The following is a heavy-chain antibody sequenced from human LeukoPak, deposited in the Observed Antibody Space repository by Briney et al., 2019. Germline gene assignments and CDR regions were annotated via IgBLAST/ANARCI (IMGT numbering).Heavy chain of an antibody. J-gene: IGHJ4*02. CDR1: GYTFTVYC. CDR3: ARRGSHCSGSSCYGTFDY. Sequence: ASVKVSCKASGYTFTVYCMHWVRQDPGQGLEWMGWINPNSGGTNYAQKFQGRVTMTRDTSISTAYMELSSLRSDDTAVYYCARRGSHCSGSSCYGTFDYWGQGTLVTVSS. CDR2: INPNSGGT. V-gene: IGHV1-2*02. D-gene: IGHD2-15*01.